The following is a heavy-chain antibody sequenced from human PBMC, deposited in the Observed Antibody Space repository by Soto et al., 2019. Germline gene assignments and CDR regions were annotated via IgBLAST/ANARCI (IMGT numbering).Heavy chain of an antibody. CDR1: GGSISSGGYY. CDR3: ARASGDSNWFDP. J-gene: IGHJ5*02. V-gene: IGHV4-31*03. D-gene: IGHD4-17*01. CDR2: IYYSGST. Sequence: KTSETLSLTCTVSGGSISSGGYYWSWIRQHPGKGLEWIGYIYYSGSTYYNPSLKSRVTISVDTSKNQFSLKLSSVTAADTAVYYCARASGDSNWFDPWGQGTLVTVSS.